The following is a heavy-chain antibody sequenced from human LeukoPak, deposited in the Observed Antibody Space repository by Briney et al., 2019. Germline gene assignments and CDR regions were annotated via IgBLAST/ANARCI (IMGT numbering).Heavy chain of an antibody. J-gene: IGHJ6*02. CDR2: IYYSGST. CDR1: GGSISSYY. Sequence: PSETLSLTCTVSGGSISSYYWSWIRQPPGKGLEWIGYIYYSGSTNYNPSLESRVTISVDTSKNQFSLKLSSVTAADTAVYYCARGIRYCSGGSCYGGMDVWGQGTTVTVSS. D-gene: IGHD2-15*01. CDR3: ARGIRYCSGGSCYGGMDV. V-gene: IGHV4-59*08.